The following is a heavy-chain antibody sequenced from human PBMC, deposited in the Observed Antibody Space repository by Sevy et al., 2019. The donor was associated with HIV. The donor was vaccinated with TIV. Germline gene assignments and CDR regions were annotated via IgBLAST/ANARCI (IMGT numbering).Heavy chain of an antibody. V-gene: IGHV3-21*01. CDR3: ATGKVNYYDSSFARV. D-gene: IGHD3-22*01. J-gene: IGHJ4*02. CDR2: ISSSSSYI. Sequence: GGSLRLSCAASGFTFSSYSMKWVRQAPGKGLEWVSSISSSSSYIYYADSVKGRFTISRDNAKNSLYLQMNSLRAEDTAVYYCATGKVNYYDSSFARVWGQGTLVTVSS. CDR1: GFTFSSYS.